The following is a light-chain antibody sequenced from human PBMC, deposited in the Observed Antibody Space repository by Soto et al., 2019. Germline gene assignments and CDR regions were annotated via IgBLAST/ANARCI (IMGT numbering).Light chain of an antibody. CDR2: EVT. CDR1: SGDVGGYNY. V-gene: IGLV2-14*01. J-gene: IGLJ3*02. CDR3: SSYTGSSTWV. Sequence: QSVLTQPASVSGSPGQSITISCTGTSGDVGGYNYVSWYQQHPGKAPKLMIYEVTNRPSGVSNRFSGSKSGNEASLTISGLQAEDEADYYCSSYTGSSTWVFGGGTKLTVL.